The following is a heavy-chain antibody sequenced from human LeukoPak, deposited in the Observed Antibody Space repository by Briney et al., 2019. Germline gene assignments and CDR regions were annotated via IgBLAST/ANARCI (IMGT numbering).Heavy chain of an antibody. Sequence: PSETLSLTCTVSGGSISSYYWSWIRQPAGKGLEWIGRIYTSGSTNYNPSLTSRVTISVDTSKNQFSLKLSSVTAADTAVYYCARTTVTPDYYYYGMDVWGQGTTVTVSS. D-gene: IGHD4-11*01. CDR1: GGSISSYY. CDR2: IYTSGST. J-gene: IGHJ6*02. V-gene: IGHV4-4*07. CDR3: ARTTVTPDYYYYGMDV.